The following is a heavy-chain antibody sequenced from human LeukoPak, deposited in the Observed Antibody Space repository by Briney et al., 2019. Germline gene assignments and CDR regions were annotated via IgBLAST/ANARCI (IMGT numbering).Heavy chain of an antibody. J-gene: IGHJ4*02. Sequence: ASVKVSCKASGYTFTSYGISWVRQAPGQGLEWMGWISAYNGNTNYAQKLQGRVTMTTDTSTSTAYMELRSLRSDDTAVYYCATTKEAYDSSGYRTRSIDYWGQGTLVTVSS. D-gene: IGHD3-22*01. V-gene: IGHV1-18*01. CDR1: GYTFTSYG. CDR2: ISAYNGNT. CDR3: ATTKEAYDSSGYRTRSIDY.